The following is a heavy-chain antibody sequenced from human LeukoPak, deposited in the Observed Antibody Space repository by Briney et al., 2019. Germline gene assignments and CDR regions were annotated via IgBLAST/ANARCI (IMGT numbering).Heavy chain of an antibody. CDR3: ARGRPRSSSSSGFYY. V-gene: IGHV4-34*01. Sequence: PSETLSLTCAVYGGSFSDYYWSWIRQPPGKGLEWIGEINHSGSTNYNPSLKSRVTISVDTSKNQFSLKLSSVTAADTAVYYCARGRPRSSSSSGFYYWGQGTLVTVSS. J-gene: IGHJ4*02. CDR1: GGSFSDYY. CDR2: INHSGST. D-gene: IGHD6-6*01.